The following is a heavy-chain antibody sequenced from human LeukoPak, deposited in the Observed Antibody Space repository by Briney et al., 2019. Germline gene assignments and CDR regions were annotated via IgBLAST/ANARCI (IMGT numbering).Heavy chain of an antibody. CDR1: GYTFTSYG. CDR2: ISAYNGNT. J-gene: IGHJ6*02. V-gene: IGHV1-18*01. D-gene: IGHD3-10*01. Sequence: ASVKVSCKASGYTFTSYGISWVRQAPEQGLEWMGWISAYNGNTNYAQKLQGRVTMTTDTSTSTAYMELRSLRSDDTAVYYCARDWFGESHPPYYYYYGMDVWGQGTTVTVSS. CDR3: ARDWFGESHPPYYYYYGMDV.